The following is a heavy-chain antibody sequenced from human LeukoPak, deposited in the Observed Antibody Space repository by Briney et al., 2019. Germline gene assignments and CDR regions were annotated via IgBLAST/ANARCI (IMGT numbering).Heavy chain of an antibody. CDR2: IYSDGTT. J-gene: IGHJ4*02. V-gene: IGHV3-53*01. CDR3: ASWPGGWYGEDS. D-gene: IGHD6-19*01. CDR1: GFSVSSNF. Sequence: GGSLRLSCAASGFSVSSNFMSWVRQAPGKGLEWVSVIYSDGTTHYADSVKGRFSISRDNSKNTLYLQMNSLRAEDTAVYYCASWPGGWYGEDSWGQGTLVTVSS.